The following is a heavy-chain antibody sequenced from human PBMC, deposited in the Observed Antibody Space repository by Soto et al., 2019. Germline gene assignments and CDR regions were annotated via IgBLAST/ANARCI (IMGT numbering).Heavy chain of an antibody. J-gene: IGHJ4*02. CDR1: GYTFTSYY. V-gene: IGHV1-46*01. D-gene: IGHD6-13*01. CDR3: ARAAAGRRELDY. Sequence: QVQLVQSGAEVKKPGASVKVSCKASGYTFTSYYMHWVRQAPGQGLEWMGIINPSGGSTSYAQKFQGRVTMTRDTATSTVYMELSSLRSEDTAVYYCARAAAGRRELDYWGQGTLVTVSS. CDR2: INPSGGST.